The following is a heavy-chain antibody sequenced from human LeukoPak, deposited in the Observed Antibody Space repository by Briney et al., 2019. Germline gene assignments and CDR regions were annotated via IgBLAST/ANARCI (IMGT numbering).Heavy chain of an antibody. CDR2: IKQDGSEK. J-gene: IGHJ4*02. D-gene: IGHD2-15*01. CDR1: GFTFSSYG. CDR3: ASDDCSGGSCYSGY. V-gene: IGHV3-7*01. Sequence: GGSLRLSCAASGFTFSSYGMTWVRQAPGKGLEWVANIKQDGSEKYYVDSAKGRFTISRDNAKNSLYLQMNSLRAEDTAVYYCASDDCSGGSCYSGYWGQGTLVTVSS.